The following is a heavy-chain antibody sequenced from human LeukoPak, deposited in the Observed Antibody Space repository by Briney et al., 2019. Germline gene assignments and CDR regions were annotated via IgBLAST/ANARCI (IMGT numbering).Heavy chain of an antibody. J-gene: IGHJ4*02. Sequence: GESLKISCKGSGYSFTSYWIGWVRRLPGKGLEGMGIIYPGDSDTRYSPSFQGQVTISADKSISTAYPQWSSLKASDTAMYYCARALTSSSSVSGYWGQGTLVTVSS. CDR1: GYSFTSYW. CDR2: IYPGDSDT. V-gene: IGHV5-51*01. D-gene: IGHD6-6*01. CDR3: ARALTSSSSVSGY.